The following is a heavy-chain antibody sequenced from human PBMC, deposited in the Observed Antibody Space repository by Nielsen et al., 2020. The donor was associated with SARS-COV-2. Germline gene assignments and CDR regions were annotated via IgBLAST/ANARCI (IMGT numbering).Heavy chain of an antibody. J-gene: IGHJ4*02. CDR1: GFTFSGFV. D-gene: IGHD3-22*01. V-gene: IGHV3-73*01. CDR2: IRDGGKTGAT. Sequence: GESLKIFCAASGFTFSGFVVHWVRQASGKGLEWVGRIRDGGKTGATVYAASLKGRVTISRDNSKNTLYLQMNSLRAEDTAVYYCARDLRATKYYYDSSGYYYDYWGQGTLVTVSS. CDR3: ARDLRATKYYYDSSGYYYDY.